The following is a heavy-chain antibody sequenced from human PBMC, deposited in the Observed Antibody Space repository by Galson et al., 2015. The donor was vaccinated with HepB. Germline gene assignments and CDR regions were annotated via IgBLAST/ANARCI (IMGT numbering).Heavy chain of an antibody. CDR3: ARDEISSWSSSNWFDP. J-gene: IGHJ5*02. CDR2: INPSGGST. V-gene: IGHV1-46*01. Sequence: SVKVSCKASGYTFTSYYMHWVRQAPGQGLEWMGIINPSGGSTSYAQKFQGRVTMTRDTSTSTVYMELSSLRSEDTAVYYCARDEISSWSSSNWFDPWGQGTLVTVSS. D-gene: IGHD6-13*01. CDR1: GYTFTSYY.